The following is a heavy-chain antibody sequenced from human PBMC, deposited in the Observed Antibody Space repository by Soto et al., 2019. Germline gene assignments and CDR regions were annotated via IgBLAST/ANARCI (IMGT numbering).Heavy chain of an antibody. Sequence: QVQLVQSGAEVKKPGASVRVSCKASGYSFSNYGISWVRHAPGQGLEWMGCISGNNGKTNYEQKFQDRVTMTSAASTSTVYMDLRSLRSDDTAVYYCTSDGFGWELHYWGQGTLVPVSS. CDR3: TSDGFGWELHY. D-gene: IGHD1-26*01. V-gene: IGHV1-18*01. CDR2: ISGNNGKT. J-gene: IGHJ4*02. CDR1: GYSFSNYG.